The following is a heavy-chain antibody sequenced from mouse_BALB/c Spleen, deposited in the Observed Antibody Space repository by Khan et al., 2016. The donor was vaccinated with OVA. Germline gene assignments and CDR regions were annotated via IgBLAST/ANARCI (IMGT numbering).Heavy chain of an antibody. Sequence: QVQLQQSGPELVKPGASVKMSCKASGYTFTDYVINWVKQRTGQGLEWIGEIYPGSGTTYYNEKFKGKATLTADKSSNTAYLQLSSLTSEDSAVYFVAKNYASCFAYWGQGTLVTVSA. CDR1: GYTFTDYV. CDR2: IYPGSGTT. J-gene: IGHJ3*01. V-gene: IGHV1-77*01. CDR3: AKNYASCFAY.